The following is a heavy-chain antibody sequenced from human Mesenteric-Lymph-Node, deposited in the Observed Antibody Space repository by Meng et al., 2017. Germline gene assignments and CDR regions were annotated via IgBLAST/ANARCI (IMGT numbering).Heavy chain of an antibody. J-gene: IGHJ4*02. Sequence: SETLSLTCTVSGDSISSSNFYWGWIRQPPGKGLEWIGNIFYSGSTYYNPSLKSRVTISVDTSKNQFSLRLTSVTAADTAVYYCARDIFLYDRSGSHGYWGPGTLVTVSS. V-gene: IGHV4-39*07. CDR1: GDSISSSNFY. CDR2: IFYSGST. D-gene: IGHD3-22*01. CDR3: ARDIFLYDRSGSHGY.